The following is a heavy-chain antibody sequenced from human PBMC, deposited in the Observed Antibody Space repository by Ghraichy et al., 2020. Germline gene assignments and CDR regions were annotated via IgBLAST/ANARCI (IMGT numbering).Heavy chain of an antibody. CDR3: ARGDSLEYSSTWFFDY. D-gene: IGHD6-13*01. Sequence: SQTISLTCAISGDSVSSNSAAWNWIRQSPSRGLEWLGRTYYRSKWYNDYAVSVKSRITINPDTSKNQFSLQLNSVTPEDTAVYYCARGDSLEYSSTWFFDYWGKGTLVTVS. CDR2: TYYRSKWYN. V-gene: IGHV6-1*01. CDR1: GDSVSSNSAA. J-gene: IGHJ4*02.